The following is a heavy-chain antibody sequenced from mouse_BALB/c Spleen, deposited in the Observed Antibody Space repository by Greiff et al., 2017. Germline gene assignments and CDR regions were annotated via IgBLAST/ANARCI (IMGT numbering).Heavy chain of an antibody. J-gene: IGHJ2*01. D-gene: IGHD1-1*01. V-gene: IGHV14-4*02. CDR2: IDPENGDT. CDR1: GFNIKDYY. Sequence: VQLQQSGAELVRSGASVKLSCTASGFNIKDYYMHWVKQRPEQGLEWIGWIDPENGDTEYAPKFQGKATMTADTSSNTAYLQLSSLTSEDTAVYYCALYYYGSSYYFDYWGQGTTLTVSS. CDR3: ALYYYGSSYYFDY.